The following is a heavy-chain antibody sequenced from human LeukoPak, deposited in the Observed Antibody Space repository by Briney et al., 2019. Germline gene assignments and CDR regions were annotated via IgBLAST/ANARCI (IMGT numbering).Heavy chain of an antibody. CDR2: IAYDGSNK. V-gene: IGHV3-30*04. CDR1: GLTFSDYA. D-gene: IGHD5-24*01. CDR3: ARASLVEMATMSDLEY. Sequence: PGRSLRLSCAASGLTFSDYAMHWVRQAPGKGLEWVAVIAYDGSNKFYADSVKDRFTISRDNAKNSLYLQMNSLRAEDTAVYYCARASLVEMATMSDLEYWGQGTLVTVSS. J-gene: IGHJ4*02.